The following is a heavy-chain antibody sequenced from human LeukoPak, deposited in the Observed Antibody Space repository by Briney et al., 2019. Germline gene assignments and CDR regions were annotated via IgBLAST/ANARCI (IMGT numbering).Heavy chain of an antibody. CDR2: ISGSGGTT. D-gene: IGHD6-13*01. J-gene: IGHJ1*01. CDR3: AKRIAAAGTFQH. CDR1: GITLSNYG. Sequence: GGSLRLSCAVSGITLSNYGMSWVRQAPGKGLEWVAGISGSGGTTNYADSVKGRFTISRDNPKNTLYLQMNSLRAEDTAVYYCAKRIAAAGTFQHWGQGTLVTVSS. V-gene: IGHV3-23*01.